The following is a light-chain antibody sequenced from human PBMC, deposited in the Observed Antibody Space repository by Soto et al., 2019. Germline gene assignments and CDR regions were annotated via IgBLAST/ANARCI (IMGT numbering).Light chain of an antibody. Sequence: QLVLTQPPSASGTPGQRVTISCSGSSSNIGSNYVYWYPQLPGTVPQLLIYRNSERPSGVPDRFSGSKSGTSASLAISGLRSEDEADYYCAAWDDSLSGVVFGGGTKLTVL. V-gene: IGLV1-47*01. J-gene: IGLJ2*01. CDR2: RNS. CDR1: SSNIGSNY. CDR3: AAWDDSLSGVV.